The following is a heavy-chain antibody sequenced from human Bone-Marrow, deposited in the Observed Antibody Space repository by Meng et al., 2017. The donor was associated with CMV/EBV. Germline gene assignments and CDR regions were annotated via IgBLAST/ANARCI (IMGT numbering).Heavy chain of an antibody. CDR1: GYTFTSYG. CDR3: ARALLRASHGAYRG. Sequence: SVKVSCKASGYTFTSYGISWVRQAPGQGLEWMGGIIPIFGTANYAQKFQGRVTITTDESTSTAYMELSSLRSEDTAVYYCARALLRASHGAYRGWGQGTLVTVSS. CDR2: IIPIFGTA. J-gene: IGHJ4*02. D-gene: IGHD4-11*01. V-gene: IGHV1-69*05.